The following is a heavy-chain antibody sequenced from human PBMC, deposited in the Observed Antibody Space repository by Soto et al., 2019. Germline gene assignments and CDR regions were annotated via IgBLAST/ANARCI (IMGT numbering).Heavy chain of an antibody. V-gene: IGHV4-61*01. J-gene: IGHJ4*02. CDR2: IYSSGGT. CDR3: ARDGDGYNY. Sequence: QVQLQESGPGLVKPSETLSLTCAVSGRSVSSCSYYWSWIRQPPGKGLEWIGYIYSSGGTSYNPSLKSRVTISVDTSKNQFSLKMSSVTAADTAVYYWARDGDGYNYWGQGTLGTVSS. D-gene: IGHD5-12*01. CDR1: GRSVSSCSYY.